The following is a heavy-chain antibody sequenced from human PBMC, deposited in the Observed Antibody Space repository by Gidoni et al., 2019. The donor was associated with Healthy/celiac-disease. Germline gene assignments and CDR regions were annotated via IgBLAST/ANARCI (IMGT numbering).Heavy chain of an antibody. J-gene: IGHJ6*02. V-gene: IGHV3-21*01. CDR1: GFTFSSYS. CDR2: ISSSSRYI. Sequence: EVQLVESGGGLVTPGGSLSPYCAASGFTFSSYSMNWLRRAPGKGLEWVSSISSSSRYIYYAESVKGRFTISRDNAKNSLYLQMNSLRAEDTAVYYCARAADIVVVPAAARYYYYGMDVWGQGTTVTVSS. CDR3: ARAADIVVVPAAARYYYYGMDV. D-gene: IGHD2-2*01.